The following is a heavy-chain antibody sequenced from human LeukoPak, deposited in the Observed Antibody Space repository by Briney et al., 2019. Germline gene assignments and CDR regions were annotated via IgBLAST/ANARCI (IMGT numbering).Heavy chain of an antibody. CDR2: ISGRGFSM. V-gene: IGHV3-11*01. CDR3: ARGKRRFDY. CDR1: GFSFNESY. J-gene: IGHJ4*02. Sequence: GGSLRLPCAASGFSFNESYMTWNRQAPGKGLEWVAYISGRGFSMYYADSVKGRFTISRDNARNSLYLNMSSLRADDTAVYYCARGKRRFDYWGQGTLVTVSS.